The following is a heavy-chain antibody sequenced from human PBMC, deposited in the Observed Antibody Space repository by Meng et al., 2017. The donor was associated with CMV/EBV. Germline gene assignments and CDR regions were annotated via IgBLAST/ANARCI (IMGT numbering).Heavy chain of an antibody. CDR1: GFSLSTSGMC. J-gene: IGHJ6*02. V-gene: IGHV2-70*20. Sequence: SGPTLVKPTQTLTLTCTCSGFSLSTSGMCVSWVRQPPGKALEWLALIDWDDDKYYSTSLKTRLTISKDTSKNQVVLTMTNMDPVDTATYYCARIHSNYGPYGMDVWGQGTTVTVSS. CDR2: IDWDDDK. D-gene: IGHD4-11*01. CDR3: ARIHSNYGPYGMDV.